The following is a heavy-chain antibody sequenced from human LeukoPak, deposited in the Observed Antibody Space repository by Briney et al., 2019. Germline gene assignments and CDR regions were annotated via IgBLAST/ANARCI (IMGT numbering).Heavy chain of an antibody. V-gene: IGHV4-4*07. D-gene: IGHD3/OR15-3a*01. CDR3: ARDRGVWTEGAYYGNWFDP. J-gene: IGHJ5*02. Sequence: SETLSLTCTASGGSISYYWSWIRQPAGKGLEWIGRIYTSGSTNYNPSLKSRVTMSVDTSKNQFSLKLSSVTAADTAVYYCARDRGVWTEGAYYGNWFDPWGQGTLVTVSS. CDR1: GGSISYY. CDR2: IYTSGST.